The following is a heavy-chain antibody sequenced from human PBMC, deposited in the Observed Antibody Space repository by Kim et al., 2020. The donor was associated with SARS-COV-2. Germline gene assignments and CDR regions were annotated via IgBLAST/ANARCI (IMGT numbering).Heavy chain of an antibody. CDR3: ARDIGALAYYYDSRTLGE. CDR2: ISSSSSYI. CDR1: GFTFSSYS. J-gene: IGHJ4*02. Sequence: GGSLRLSCAASGFTFSSYSMNWVRQAPGKGLEWVSSISSSSSYIYYADSVKGRFTISRDNAKNSLYLQMNSLRAEDTAVYYCARDIGALAYYYDSRTLGEWGQGTLVTVSS. V-gene: IGHV3-21*01. D-gene: IGHD3-22*01.